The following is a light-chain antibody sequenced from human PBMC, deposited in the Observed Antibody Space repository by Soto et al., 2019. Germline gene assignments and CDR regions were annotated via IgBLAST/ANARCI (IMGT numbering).Light chain of an antibody. Sequence: DIQMTQSPSSLSASIGDRVTITCRASQSIGRFLNWYQQKPGKAPNVLINVASTLRSGVPSRFSGSGSGTEFTLTISSLQPDDSATYYCQQYNTFLTFGGGTKVDI. V-gene: IGKV1-39*01. CDR2: VAS. CDR3: QQYNTFLT. CDR1: QSIGRF. J-gene: IGKJ4*01.